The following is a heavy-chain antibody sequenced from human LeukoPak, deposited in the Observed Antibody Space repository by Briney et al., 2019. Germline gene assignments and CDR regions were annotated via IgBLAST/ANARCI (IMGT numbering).Heavy chain of an antibody. CDR1: GVTFSSYS. CDR2: ISSSSSTI. CDR3: ARGRGFGVASAFDI. J-gene: IGHJ3*02. Sequence: PGGSLRLSCAASGVTFSSYSMNWVRQAPGKGREWVSYISSSSSTIYYADSVKGRFTISRDNAKNSLYLQMNSLRVEDTAVYYCARGRGFGVASAFDIWAQGTMDPVPS. V-gene: IGHV3-48*01. D-gene: IGHD3-3*01.